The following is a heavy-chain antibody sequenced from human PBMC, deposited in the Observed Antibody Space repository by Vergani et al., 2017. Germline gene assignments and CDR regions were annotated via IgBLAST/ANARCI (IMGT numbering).Heavy chain of an antibody. CDR2: ISGSGGST. Sequence: EVQLVESGGGLVKPGGSLRLSCAASGFTFSSYAMSWVRQAPGKGLEWVSAISGSGGSTYYADSVKGRFTISRDNSKNTLYLQMNSLRAEDTAVYYCARLGSLEWFGEGMEGRVPGAFDIWGQGTMVTVSS. J-gene: IGHJ3*02. CDR1: GFTFSSYA. CDR3: ARLGSLEWFGEGMEGRVPGAFDI. D-gene: IGHD3-3*01. V-gene: IGHV3-23*04.